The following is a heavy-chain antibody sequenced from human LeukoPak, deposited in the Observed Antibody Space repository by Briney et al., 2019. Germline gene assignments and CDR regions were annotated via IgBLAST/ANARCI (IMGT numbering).Heavy chain of an antibody. D-gene: IGHD3-3*01. V-gene: IGHV3-33*01. CDR1: GFTFSSYG. J-gene: IGHJ4*02. Sequence: GGSLRLSCAASGFTFSSYGMHWVRQAPGKGLEWVAVIWYDGSNKYYADSVKGRFTISRDNSKNTLYLQMNSLRAEDTAVYCCARDAGDFWSGYYPGGLDYWGQGTLVTVSS. CDR3: ARDAGDFWSGYYPGGLDY. CDR2: IWYDGSNK.